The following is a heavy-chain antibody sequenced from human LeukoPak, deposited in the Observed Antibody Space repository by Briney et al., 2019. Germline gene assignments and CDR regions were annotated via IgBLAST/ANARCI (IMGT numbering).Heavy chain of an antibody. CDR1: GYTFTGYF. J-gene: IGHJ4*02. CDR2: INPKSGGT. CDR3: VRSRLSLVGATTFDY. D-gene: IGHD1-26*01. Sequence: GASVKVSCKASGYTFTGYFMHWVRQAPGQGLEWVGWINPKSGGTNYAQKFQGRVTVTRDMPINTAYVELSRLTSDDTAVYYCVRSRLSLVGATTFDYWGQGSLVTVSS. V-gene: IGHV1-2*02.